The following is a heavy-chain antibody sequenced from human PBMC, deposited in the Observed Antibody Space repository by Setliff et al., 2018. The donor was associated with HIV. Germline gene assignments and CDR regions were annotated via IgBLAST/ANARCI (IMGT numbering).Heavy chain of an antibody. D-gene: IGHD5-12*01. CDR3: ARAHFLVAMTRNWFDP. J-gene: IGHJ5*02. CDR2: INPKSGVA. Sequence: ASVKVSCKASRYRFTNYDINWVRQAPGQGLEWMGWINPKSGVADYLKKFQGRVTMTTDTSTNTAHMELIRPRFDDTAVYYCARAHFLVAMTRNWFDPWGQGTLVTVSS. V-gene: IGHV1-2*02. CDR1: RYRFTNYD.